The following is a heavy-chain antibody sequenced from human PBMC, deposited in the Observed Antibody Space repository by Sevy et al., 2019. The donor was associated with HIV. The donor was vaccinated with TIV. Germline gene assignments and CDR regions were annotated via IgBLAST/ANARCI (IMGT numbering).Heavy chain of an antibody. CDR3: ARLPTGLQSFNYLLSTYFDS. CDR1: GFDFNHHW. CDR2: IKQDGSET. J-gene: IGHJ4*02. Sequence: GGSLRLSCAASGFDFNHHWMSWVRQAPQKGLEWVANIKQDGSETYYVDSLEGRFTISRDNAKNSLSLQINDLRAEDTAMYYCARLPTGLQSFNYLLSTYFDSWGQGTLVTVSS. V-gene: IGHV3-7*01. D-gene: IGHD3-9*01.